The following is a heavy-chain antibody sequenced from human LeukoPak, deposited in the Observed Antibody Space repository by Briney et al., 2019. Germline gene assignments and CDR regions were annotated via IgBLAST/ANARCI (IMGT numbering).Heavy chain of an antibody. CDR2: IGIVGAT. D-gene: IGHD3-10*01. CDR3: ARGLSRGLDAFDI. J-gene: IGHJ3*02. Sequence: GGSLRLSCAASGVTFSSDDMHWVRQATGQGLEWVSGIGIVGATYNQGSVKGRFTISRENAKNSLYLQMNSLRAGDTAVYYCARGLSRGLDAFDIWGQGTMVTVSS. CDR1: GVTFSSDD. V-gene: IGHV3-13*04.